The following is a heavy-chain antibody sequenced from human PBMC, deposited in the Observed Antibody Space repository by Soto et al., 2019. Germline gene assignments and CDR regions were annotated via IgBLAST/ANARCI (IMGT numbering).Heavy chain of an antibody. Sequence: GGSLRLSCAASGFTFSSYWMSWVRQAPGKGLEWVANIKQDGSEKYYVDSVKGRFTISRDNAKNSLYLQMNSLRAEDTAVYYCASITIFGVVDAFDIWGQGTMVTVSS. CDR2: IKQDGSEK. V-gene: IGHV3-7*01. D-gene: IGHD3-3*01. CDR1: GFTFSSYW. CDR3: ASITIFGVVDAFDI. J-gene: IGHJ3*02.